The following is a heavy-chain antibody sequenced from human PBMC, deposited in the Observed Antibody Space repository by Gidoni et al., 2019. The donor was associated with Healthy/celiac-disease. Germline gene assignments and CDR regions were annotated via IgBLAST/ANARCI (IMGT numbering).Heavy chain of an antibody. CDR1: GFSLSTSGVG. D-gene: IGHD3-3*01. CDR3: AHSRSIRFLEWLPDAFDI. V-gene: IGHV2-5*02. J-gene: IGHJ3*02. Sequence: QITLKESGPTLVKPTQTLTLPCTFSGFSLSTSGVGVGWLRQPPGKALEWLALIYWDDDKRYSPSLKSRVTITKDTYKNQVVLTMTNMDPVDTATDYCAHSRSIRFLEWLPDAFDIWGQGTMVTVSS. CDR2: IYWDDDK.